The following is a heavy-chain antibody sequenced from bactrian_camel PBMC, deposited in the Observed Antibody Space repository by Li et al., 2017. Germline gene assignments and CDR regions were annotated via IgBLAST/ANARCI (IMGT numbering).Heavy chain of an antibody. CDR3: AADRDVNIPPSLSLDSSRFHN. D-gene: IGHD8*01. Sequence: VQLVESGGGSVQAGGSLRLSCTASGISSYFMGWFRQAPGKEREGVATIHSAGHYTRYADSVKGRFTLSQDNAKKTVYLQMDSLKPEDTAMYYCAADRDVNIPPSLSLDSSRFHNWGQGTQVTVS. J-gene: IGHJ4*01. CDR2: IHSAGHYT. V-gene: IGHV3S40*01. CDR1: GISSYF.